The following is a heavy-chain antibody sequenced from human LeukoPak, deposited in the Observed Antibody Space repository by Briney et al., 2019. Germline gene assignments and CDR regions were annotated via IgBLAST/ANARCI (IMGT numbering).Heavy chain of an antibody. J-gene: IGHJ4*02. CDR2: ISYSGGP. CDR3: ARDKSVNWGLFDY. Sequence: PSETLSLTCTVYGGSLSSNNYYWGWIRQPPGKGLEWIGSISYSGGPYYNPSLKSRVTISLDTSRSQFSLKLNYMTDADTAVYYCARDKSVNWGLFDYWGQGILVTVSS. D-gene: IGHD7-27*01. CDR1: GGSLSSNNYY. V-gene: IGHV4-39*07.